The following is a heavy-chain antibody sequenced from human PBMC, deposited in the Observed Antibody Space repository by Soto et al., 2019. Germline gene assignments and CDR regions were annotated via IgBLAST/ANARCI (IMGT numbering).Heavy chain of an antibody. D-gene: IGHD3-9*01. CDR2: INPNSGGT. Sequence: ASVKVSCKASGYTFTGYYMHWVRQAPGQGLEWMGWINPNSGGTNYAQKFQGRVTMTRDTPISTAYMELSRLRSDDTAVYYCAREGPYDILTGYYLGYWGQGTLVTVSS. CDR1: GYTFTGYY. CDR3: AREGPYDILTGYYLGY. J-gene: IGHJ4*02. V-gene: IGHV1-2*02.